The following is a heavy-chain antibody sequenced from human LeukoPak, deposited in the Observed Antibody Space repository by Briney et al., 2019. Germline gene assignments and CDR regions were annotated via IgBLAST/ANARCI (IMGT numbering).Heavy chain of an antibody. CDR2: ISSSSSYI. Sequence: GGSLRLSCAASGFTFSIYSMNWVRQAPGKGLEWVSSISSSSSYIYYADSVKGRFTISRDNAKNSLYLQMNSLRAEDTAVYYCARGVITMIVVVITPNDAFDTWGQGTMVTVSS. D-gene: IGHD3-22*01. V-gene: IGHV3-21*01. J-gene: IGHJ3*02. CDR3: ARGVITMIVVVITPNDAFDT. CDR1: GFTFSIYS.